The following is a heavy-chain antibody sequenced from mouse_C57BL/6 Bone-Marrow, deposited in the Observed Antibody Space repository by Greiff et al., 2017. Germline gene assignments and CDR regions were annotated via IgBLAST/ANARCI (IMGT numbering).Heavy chain of an antibody. CDR2: INPNYGTT. V-gene: IGHV1-39*01. CDR3: ARGYDYDYAMDY. J-gene: IGHJ4*01. Sequence: VQLQQSGPELVKPGASVKISCKASGYSFTDYNMTWVKQSNGKSLEWIGVINPNYGTTSYNQKFKGKATLTVNQASSTAYMQLSILTSEDSAVYYCARGYDYDYAMDYWGQGTSVTVTS. CDR1: GYSFTDYN. D-gene: IGHD2-4*01.